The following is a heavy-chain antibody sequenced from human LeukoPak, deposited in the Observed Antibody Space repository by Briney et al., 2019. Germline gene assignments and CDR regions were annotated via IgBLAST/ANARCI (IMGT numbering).Heavy chain of an antibody. J-gene: IGHJ4*02. CDR2: IYYSGST. Sequence: NPSETLSLTCTVSGGSISSYYWSWIRQPPGKGLEWIGYIYYSGSTNYNPSLKSRVTMSVDTSKNQFSLKLSSVTAADTAVYYCALGYSYGSKDFDYWGQGTLVTVSS. D-gene: IGHD5-18*01. CDR1: GGSISSYY. CDR3: ALGYSYGSKDFDY. V-gene: IGHV4-59*12.